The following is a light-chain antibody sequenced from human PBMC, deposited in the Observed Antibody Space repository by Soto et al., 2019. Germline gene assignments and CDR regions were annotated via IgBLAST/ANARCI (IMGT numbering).Light chain of an antibody. Sequence: EIVLTQSPATLSLSPGERATLSCRASQSVSSYLAWYQQKPGQAPRLLISDASNRATGIPARFSGSGSGTDSPLTISSLQPEDFADYYCQQRSNWLFTFGPGTKVDIK. CDR2: DAS. J-gene: IGKJ3*01. CDR1: QSVSSY. CDR3: QQRSNWLFT. V-gene: IGKV3-11*01.